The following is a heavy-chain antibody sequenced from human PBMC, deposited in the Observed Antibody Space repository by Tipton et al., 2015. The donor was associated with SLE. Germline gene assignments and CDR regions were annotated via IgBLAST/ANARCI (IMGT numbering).Heavy chain of an antibody. Sequence: TLSLTCAVFGGSFSGYYWTWIRQSPGKGLEWIGEINHSGSTKYNPSLKSRVTISVDTSKNLFSLKLSSVTAADTAVYFCARGRITSSWYRDAFDIWGQGTMVTVSS. CDR3: ARGRITSSWYRDAFDI. D-gene: IGHD6-13*01. CDR1: GGSFSGYY. CDR2: INHSGST. V-gene: IGHV4-34*01. J-gene: IGHJ3*02.